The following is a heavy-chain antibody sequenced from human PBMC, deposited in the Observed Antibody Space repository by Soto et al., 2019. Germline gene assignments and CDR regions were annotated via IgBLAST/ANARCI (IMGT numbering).Heavy chain of an antibody. D-gene: IGHD2-15*01. V-gene: IGHV1-8*01. J-gene: IGHJ6*02. CDR2: MNPNSGYT. Sequence: QVLLVQSGAEMKKPGASVKVSCKASEYTFTRYNNNWVRQATGQGLEWMGWMNPNSGYTAYAQKFQGRVTMTGDTSISTAYMDLSSLRSDDTAVYYCTRGAVYCSGESCSKPYYSCFAMDAWGQGTTVTVSS. CDR1: EYTFTRYN. CDR3: TRGAVYCSGESCSKPYYSCFAMDA.